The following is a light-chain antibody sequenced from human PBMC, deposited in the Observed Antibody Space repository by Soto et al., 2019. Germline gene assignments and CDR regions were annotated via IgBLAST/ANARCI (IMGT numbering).Light chain of an antibody. CDR2: DAS. Sequence: DTRIPRSHSSLLPSLEARVPFTSQGSKAISTYLNWYQQKPGKAPKLLIYDASNLETGVPSRFSGSGSGTDFTFTISSLQPEDIATYYCQQYDNLRTFGQGTKVEIK. J-gene: IGKJ1*01. V-gene: IGKV1-33*01. CDR1: KAISTY. CDR3: QQYDNLRT.